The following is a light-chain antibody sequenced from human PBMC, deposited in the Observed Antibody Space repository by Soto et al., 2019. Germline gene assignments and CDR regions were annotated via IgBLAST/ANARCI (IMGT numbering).Light chain of an antibody. J-gene: IGKJ4*01. CDR3: HQYGSCLT. V-gene: IGKV3-20*01. Sequence: EIVLTQSPGTLSLSPGERATLSCRASQSVSSSYLAWYQQKPGQAPRLLIYGASSRATGIPDRFRGSGSGTDFTLSISRLEPEDFAVYYCHQYGSCLTFGGGTKVEIK. CDR2: GAS. CDR1: QSVSSSY.